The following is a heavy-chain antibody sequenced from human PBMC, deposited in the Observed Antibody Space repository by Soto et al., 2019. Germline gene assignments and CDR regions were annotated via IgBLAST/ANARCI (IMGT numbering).Heavy chain of an antibody. CDR3: ARDVPGGENYYEGSGKYYYYYYGMDV. V-gene: IGHV1-18*01. D-gene: IGHD3-22*01. CDR1: GYTFTSYG. J-gene: IGHJ6*02. Sequence: QVQLVQSGAEVKKPGASVKVSCKASGYTFTSYGISWVRQAPGQGLECMGRISAYNGNTNYAQKLQRRVTMTTDTSTRTAYMELRGLRRDDTAVYGCARDVPGGENYYEGSGKYYYYYYGMDVWGQGTTVTVSS. CDR2: ISAYNGNT.